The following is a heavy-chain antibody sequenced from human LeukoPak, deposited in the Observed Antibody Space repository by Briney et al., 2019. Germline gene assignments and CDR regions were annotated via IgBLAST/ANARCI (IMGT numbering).Heavy chain of an antibody. J-gene: IGHJ4*02. D-gene: IGHD5-12*01. CDR3: VKGDIVATIKGSFDY. CDR1: GFTFSSYA. Sequence: GRSLRLSCSASGFTFSSYAMHWVRQAPGKGLEYVSAISSNGVSTYYADSLKGRFTISRDNSKNTLYLQMSSLRVEDTAVYYCVKGDIVATIKGSFDYWGQGTLVTVSS. CDR2: ISSNGVST. V-gene: IGHV3-64D*09.